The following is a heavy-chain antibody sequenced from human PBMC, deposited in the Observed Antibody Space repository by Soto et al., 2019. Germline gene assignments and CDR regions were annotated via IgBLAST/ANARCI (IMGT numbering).Heavy chain of an antibody. Sequence: PVGSLRLSCAASGFTFSSYAMHWVRQAPGKGLEWVAVISYDGSNKYYADSVKGRFTISRDNSKNHFSLKLTSVTAADTAVYYCARTFDYYGMDVWGQGTTVTVSS. CDR2: ISYDGSNK. CDR1: GFTFSSYA. J-gene: IGHJ6*02. V-gene: IGHV3-30-3*01. CDR3: ARTFDYYGMDV.